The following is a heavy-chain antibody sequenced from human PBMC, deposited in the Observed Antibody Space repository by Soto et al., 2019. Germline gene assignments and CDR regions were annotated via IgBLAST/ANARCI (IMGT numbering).Heavy chain of an antibody. CDR1: GGSISTYY. Sequence: SETLSLTCTVSGGSISTYYWSWIRQPPGKGLEWIGYIYYDGSTSYNPSLRSRVTISVDTSKNQFSLKLSSVTAADTAVYYCARHVAGYSSGLDYWGQGTLVTVSS. CDR2: IYYDGST. CDR3: ARHVAGYSSGLDY. V-gene: IGHV4-59*08. D-gene: IGHD6-19*01. J-gene: IGHJ4*02.